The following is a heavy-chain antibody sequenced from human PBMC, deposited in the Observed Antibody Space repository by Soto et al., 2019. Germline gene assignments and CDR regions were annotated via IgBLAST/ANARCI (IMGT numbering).Heavy chain of an antibody. V-gene: IGHV1-69*13. CDR3: ASLYSSGWYVY. CDR1: GGTFSSYA. J-gene: IGHJ4*02. Sequence: SLKVSCKASGGTFSSYAISWGRHAPGQGLEWMGGIIPIFGTANYAQKFQGRVTITADESMSTAYMELSSLRSEETAVYYCASLYSSGWYVYWGQGTLVTVHS. CDR2: IIPIFGTA. D-gene: IGHD6-19*01.